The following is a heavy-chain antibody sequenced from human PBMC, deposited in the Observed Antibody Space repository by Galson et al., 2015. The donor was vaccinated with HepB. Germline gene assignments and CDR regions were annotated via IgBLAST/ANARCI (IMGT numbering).Heavy chain of an antibody. CDR1: GGTFSSYA. CDR3: ARAGRTTVTTPDYYYYGMDV. J-gene: IGHJ6*02. CDR2: IIPIFGTA. Sequence: SVKVSCKASGGTFSSYAISWVRQAPGQGLEWMGGIIPIFGTANYAQKFQGRVTITADESTSTAYMELSSLRSEDTAVYYCARAGRTTVTTPDYYYYGMDVWGQGTTVTVSS. D-gene: IGHD4-17*01. V-gene: IGHV1-69*13.